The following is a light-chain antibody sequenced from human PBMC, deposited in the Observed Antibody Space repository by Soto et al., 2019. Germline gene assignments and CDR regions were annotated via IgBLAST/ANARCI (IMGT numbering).Light chain of an antibody. J-gene: IGKJ1*01. V-gene: IGKV3-20*01. CDR3: QQYSSSRT. Sequence: EIVFNQSPCTLSLSPGERATLSCRASQSVSSNHLAWYQQKPGQAPRLLIYGGSSRATGIPVRFSGSGSETDFTLTITRLEPEDFAMYYCQQYSSSRTFGQGTKVDI. CDR1: QSVSSNH. CDR2: GGS.